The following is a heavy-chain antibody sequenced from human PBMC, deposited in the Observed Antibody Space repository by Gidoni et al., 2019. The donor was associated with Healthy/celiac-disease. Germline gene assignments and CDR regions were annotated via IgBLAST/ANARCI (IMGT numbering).Heavy chain of an antibody. CDR2: SSSSGITL. D-gene: IGHD3-10*01. J-gene: IGHJ4*02. CDR1: GFTFSDYY. Sequence: QVQLVESGGGLVKPGGSLRLSCAASGFTFSDYYMSCLRQAPGQGLGWFSYSSSSGITLYYADSGRGRFTISRDNAKNSLYLQMKSLRAEYTAVYYCARVRTMVRGSGVQRYFDYWGQGTLVTVSS. V-gene: IGHV3-11*01. CDR3: ARVRTMVRGSGVQRYFDY.